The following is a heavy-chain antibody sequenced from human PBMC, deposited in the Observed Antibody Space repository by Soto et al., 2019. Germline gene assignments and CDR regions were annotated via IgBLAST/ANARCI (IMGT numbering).Heavy chain of an antibody. V-gene: IGHV4-30-4*01. D-gene: IGHD3-3*01. CDR3: ASLFWSGYYLWE. CDR2: IYYSGST. J-gene: IGHJ4*02. Sequence: QVQLQESGSGLVKASQTLSLTCTVSGGSISSGDYYWSWIRQPPGKGLEWIGYIYYSGSTFYNPSLKSRITISVDTSQNQFSLQLNSMTAADTAVYYCASLFWSGYYLWEWGQGTLVTVSS. CDR1: GGSISSGDYY.